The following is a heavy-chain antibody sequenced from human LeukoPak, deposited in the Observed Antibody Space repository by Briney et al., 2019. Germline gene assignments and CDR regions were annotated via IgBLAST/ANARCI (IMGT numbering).Heavy chain of an antibody. J-gene: IGHJ4*02. CDR2: ISSSSSTI. Sequence: PGGSLRLSCAASGFTFSSYSMNWVRQAPGKGLEWVSYISSSSSTIYYADSVKGRFTISRDNAKNSLYPQMNSLRAEDTAVYYCANLFGESDYWGQGTLVTVSS. CDR1: GFTFSSYS. V-gene: IGHV3-48*01. CDR3: ANLFGESDY. D-gene: IGHD3-10*02.